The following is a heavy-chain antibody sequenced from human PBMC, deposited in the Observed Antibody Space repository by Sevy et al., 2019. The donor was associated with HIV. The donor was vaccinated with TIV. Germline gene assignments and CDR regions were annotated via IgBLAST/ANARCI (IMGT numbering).Heavy chain of an antibody. V-gene: IGHV3-30*04. CDR3: ARDRGEILSSAFNY. CDR1: GFSFSEYG. CDR2: ISHDGRNNK. Sequence: GGSLRLSCAASGFSFSEYGMHWVRQAPGKGLEWVAVISHDGRNNKYNPDSVKGRFTISRDNFKNTLYLQMNSLRAEDTAIYYCARDRGEILSSAFNYWGQGTLVTVSS. J-gene: IGHJ4*02. D-gene: IGHD3-10*01.